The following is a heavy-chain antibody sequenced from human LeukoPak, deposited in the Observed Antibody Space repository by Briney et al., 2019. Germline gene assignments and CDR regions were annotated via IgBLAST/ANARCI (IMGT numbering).Heavy chain of an antibody. D-gene: IGHD6-13*01. Sequence: GGSLRLSCAASGFPFSRYWMNWVRQAPGKGLEWVSSISSSSSYIYYADSVKGRFTISRDNAKNSLYLQMNSLRAEDTAVYYCARASIAAAGTRPGFDYWGQGTLVTVSS. CDR3: ARASIAAAGTRPGFDY. CDR2: ISSSSSYI. CDR1: GFPFSRYW. J-gene: IGHJ4*02. V-gene: IGHV3-21*01.